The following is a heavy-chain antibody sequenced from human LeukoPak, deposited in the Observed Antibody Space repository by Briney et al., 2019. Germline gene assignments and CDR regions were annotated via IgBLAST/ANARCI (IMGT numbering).Heavy chain of an antibody. D-gene: IGHD1-26*01. CDR3: ARVYSGSYSQLVGAFDI. CDR2: ISSSSSYI. Sequence: KSGGSLRLSCAASGFTFSSYSMNWVRQAPGKGLEWVSSISSSSSYIYYADSVKGRFTISRDNAKNSLYLQMNSLRAEDTAVYYCARVYSGSYSQLVGAFDIWGQGTMVTVSS. CDR1: GFTFSSYS. V-gene: IGHV3-21*01. J-gene: IGHJ3*02.